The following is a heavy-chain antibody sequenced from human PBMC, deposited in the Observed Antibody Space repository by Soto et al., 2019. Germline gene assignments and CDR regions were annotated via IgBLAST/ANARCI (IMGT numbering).Heavy chain of an antibody. D-gene: IGHD1-26*01. CDR2: IIPIFGTA. J-gene: IGHJ4*02. CDR1: GGTFSTYS. Sequence: QVQLVQSGAEVKKPGSSVKVSCKTSGGTFSTYSIVWVRQAPGEGLEWMGGIIPIFGTANDAQKFQDRVTITADTATNTAFMELSSLKSEDTAMYYCASSSGNNYGVGTNYYFDYWGQGTLVTVSS. CDR3: ASSSGNNYGVGTNYYFDY. V-gene: IGHV1-69*06.